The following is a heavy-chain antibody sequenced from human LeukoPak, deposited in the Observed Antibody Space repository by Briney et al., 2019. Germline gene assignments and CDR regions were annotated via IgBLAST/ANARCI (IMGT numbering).Heavy chain of an antibody. CDR2: TSVRSDGGTT. J-gene: IGHJ4*02. CDR1: GFTFSYAW. Sequence: PGGSLRLSCTASGFTFSYAWMIWVRQGPGKGLEWVGHTSVRSDGGTTDYAAPVKGRFTISRDDSKNTLYLQMDSLQTEDTAVYYCASLVGFSLYYWGQGTLVTVPS. CDR3: ASLVGFSLYY. D-gene: IGHD1-26*01. V-gene: IGHV3-15*01.